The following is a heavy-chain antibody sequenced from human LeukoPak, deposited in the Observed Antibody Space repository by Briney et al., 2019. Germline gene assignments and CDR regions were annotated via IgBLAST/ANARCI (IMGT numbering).Heavy chain of an antibody. CDR2: INHSGST. V-gene: IGHV4-34*01. Sequence: SETLSLTCAVYGGSFSGYYWSWIRQPPGKGLEWIGEINHSGSTNYNPSLKSRVTISVDTSKNQFSLKLSSVTAADTAVYYCARGRSQKNYYGSGSYYTRLYYFDYWGQGTLVTVSS. CDR3: ARGRSQKNYYGSGSYYTRLYYFDY. CDR1: GGSFSGYY. D-gene: IGHD3-10*01. J-gene: IGHJ4*02.